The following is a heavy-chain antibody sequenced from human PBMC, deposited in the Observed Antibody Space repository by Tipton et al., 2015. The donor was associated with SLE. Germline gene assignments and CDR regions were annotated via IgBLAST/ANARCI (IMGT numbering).Heavy chain of an antibody. D-gene: IGHD3-10*01. CDR2: IYYSGST. CDR3: GRRGAAKDFQH. Sequence: TLSLTCTVSGGSISNYYWSWIRQPPGKGLELIGYIYYSGSTNYNPSLQSRVTISVDTSKNQFSLKLSSVTAADTAVYYCGRRGAAKDFQHWGQGTLVTVST. CDR1: GGSISNYY. J-gene: IGHJ1*01. V-gene: IGHV4-59*01.